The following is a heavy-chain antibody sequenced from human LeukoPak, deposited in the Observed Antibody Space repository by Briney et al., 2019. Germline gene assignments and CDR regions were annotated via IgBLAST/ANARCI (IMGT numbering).Heavy chain of an antibody. CDR2: ITGSSTIM. J-gene: IGHJ4*02. CDR3: ARGGNYDSSGYRFPIDY. V-gene: IGHV3-48*02. D-gene: IGHD3-22*01. CDR1: GFTFSGYW. Sequence: PGGSLRLSCAASGFTFSGYWVHWVRQAPGKGPEWVSYITGSSTIMYHADSVKGRFTISRDNAKNSLYLQMNSLRDEDTAVYYCARGGNYDSSGYRFPIDYWGQGTLVTVSS.